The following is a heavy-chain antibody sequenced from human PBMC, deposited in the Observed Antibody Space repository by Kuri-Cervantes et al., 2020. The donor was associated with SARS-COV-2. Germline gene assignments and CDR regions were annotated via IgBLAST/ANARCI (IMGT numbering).Heavy chain of an antibody. J-gene: IGHJ3*02. Sequence: SCTVSGGSISSGCYYWSWIRQHPGKGLEWIGYIYYSGSTYYNPSLQSRVAISVDTSKNQFYLKLSSVTAADAAVYYCARADPSITIFGVVIIGAFDIWGQGTMVTVSS. D-gene: IGHD3-3*01. V-gene: IGHV4-31*02. CDR1: GGSISSGCYY. CDR3: ARADPSITIFGVVIIGAFDI. CDR2: IYYSGST.